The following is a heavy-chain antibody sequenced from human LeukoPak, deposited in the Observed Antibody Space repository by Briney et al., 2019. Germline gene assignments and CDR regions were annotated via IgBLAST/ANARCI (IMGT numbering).Heavy chain of an antibody. CDR1: GGSISGYY. CDR3: ARVRGVAYLDY. J-gene: IGHJ4*02. CDR2: INHSGST. Sequence: KPSETLSLTCAVYGGSISGYYWSWIRQPPGRGLEWIGEINHSGSTNYNPSLKSRVTISVDTSKNQFSLKLSSVTAADTAVYYCARVRGVAYLDYWGQGTLVTVSS. V-gene: IGHV4-34*01. D-gene: IGHD3-3*01.